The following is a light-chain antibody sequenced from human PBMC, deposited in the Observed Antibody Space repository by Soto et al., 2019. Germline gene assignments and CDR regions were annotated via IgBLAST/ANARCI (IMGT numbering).Light chain of an antibody. Sequence: EIVRTQSPSTLSASPGERVTLSCRASQSVSSYLAWYQQKPGQAPRLLIYRASTWATGVPARFSGSRSGTQFTLTINGLQSEDFAVYYCQRYNNWPLTFGGGTKVDIK. CDR1: QSVSSY. J-gene: IGKJ4*01. CDR3: QRYNNWPLT. CDR2: RAS. V-gene: IGKV3-15*01.